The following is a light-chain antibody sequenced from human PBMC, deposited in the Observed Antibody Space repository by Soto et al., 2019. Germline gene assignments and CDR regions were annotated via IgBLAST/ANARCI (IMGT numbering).Light chain of an antibody. V-gene: IGLV2-14*01. J-gene: IGLJ1*01. Sequence: SALTQPASVSGSPGQSITISCTGSSSDIGAYNYVSWFQQYPGKAPKLIISEVSNRPSGVSNRFSGSKSGTAASLTISGLQTEDEADYFCAAWDDSPNGRVFGTGTKVTVL. CDR1: SSDIGAYNY. CDR3: AAWDDSPNGRV. CDR2: EVS.